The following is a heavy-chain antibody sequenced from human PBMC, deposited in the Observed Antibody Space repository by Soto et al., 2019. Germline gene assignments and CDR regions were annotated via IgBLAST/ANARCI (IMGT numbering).Heavy chain of an antibody. CDR2: ISTYADKT. J-gene: IGHJ5*02. D-gene: IGHD2-8*02. CDR3: ARYLGYCTSRVCFRNWFDP. Sequence: QVQLVQSGAEVKTPGASVKVSCRASGYSFRTHGISWVRQAPGHGLEWMGWISTYADKTNFQQKSQGRIPMTTDTSTIIAYMEMRSLRSYDTAVYFCARYLGYCTSRVCFRNWFDPWGPGTLVTGSS. CDR1: GYSFRTHG. V-gene: IGHV1-18*01.